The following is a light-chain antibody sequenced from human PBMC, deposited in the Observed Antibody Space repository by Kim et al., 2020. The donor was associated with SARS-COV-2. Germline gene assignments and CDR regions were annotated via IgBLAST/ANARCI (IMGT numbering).Light chain of an antibody. V-gene: IGLV2-14*01. CDR2: DVS. Sequence: QSALTQSASVSWSPGQSITISCTGTSSDVGGYNYVSWYQQHPGKAPKLMIYDVSKRPSGVSNRFSGSKSGNTASLTISGLQAEDEADYYCSSYTSSSTSLYVFGTGTKVTVL. CDR3: SSYTSSSTSLYV. J-gene: IGLJ1*01. CDR1: SSDVGGYNY.